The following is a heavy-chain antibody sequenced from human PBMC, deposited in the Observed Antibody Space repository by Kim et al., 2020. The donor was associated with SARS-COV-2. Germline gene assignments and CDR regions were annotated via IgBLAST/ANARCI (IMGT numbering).Heavy chain of an antibody. CDR1: GFPFSDYQ. J-gene: IGHJ4*02. V-gene: IGHV3-72*01. CDR2: VNNKANSHTP. CDR3: TRSYSNSWFFSGFDY. D-gene: IGHD6-13*01. Sequence: GGSLRLSCVGSGFPFSDYQINWVRQAPGKGLEWIGRVNNKANSHTPEYAASLKGRFFISRDDLKTSVYLQMNGLTIQDTAVYYCTRSYSNSWFFSGFDYWGQGTPVTVSS.